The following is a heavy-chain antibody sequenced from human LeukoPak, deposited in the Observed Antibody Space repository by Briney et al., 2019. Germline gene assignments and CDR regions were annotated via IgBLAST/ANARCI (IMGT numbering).Heavy chain of an antibody. V-gene: IGHV4-39*07. CDR1: SGSVSNSHYY. D-gene: IGHD7-27*01. Sequence: PSETLSLTCTVSSGSVSNSHYYWAWVRQPPGKGLEWLGSIFYSGNTHYNPSLKSPVTISIDTSKNQFSLKVSSVTAADTAVYYCARFSPRAMGNYLDFWGQGTLVTVSS. CDR3: ARFSPRAMGNYLDF. CDR2: IFYSGNT. J-gene: IGHJ4*02.